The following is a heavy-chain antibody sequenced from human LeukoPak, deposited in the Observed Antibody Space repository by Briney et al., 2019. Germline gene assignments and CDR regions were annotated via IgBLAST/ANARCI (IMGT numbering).Heavy chain of an antibody. CDR3: ARGATVVFFDY. Sequence: ASVKVSCKASGYTFTNYGINWVRQAPGQGLEWMGWISAYNGDTNYAQKFQGRVTMTTDTSTSTAYMELRSLRSDDTAVYYCARGATVVFFDYWGQGTLVTVSS. CDR1: GYTFTNYG. D-gene: IGHD4-23*01. J-gene: IGHJ4*02. CDR2: ISAYNGDT. V-gene: IGHV1-18*01.